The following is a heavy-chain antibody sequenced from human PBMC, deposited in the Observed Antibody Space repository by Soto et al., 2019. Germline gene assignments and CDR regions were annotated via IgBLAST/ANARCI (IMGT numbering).Heavy chain of an antibody. CDR1: GGSISSGDYY. Sequence: SETLSLTCTVSGGSISSGDYYWSWIRQPPGKGLEWIGYIYYSGSTYYNPSLKSRVTISVDTSKNQFSLKLSSVTAADTAVYYCARGCGGDCYGSFDYWGQGTLVT. J-gene: IGHJ4*02. CDR2: IYYSGST. CDR3: ARGCGGDCYGSFDY. D-gene: IGHD2-21*02. V-gene: IGHV4-30-4*01.